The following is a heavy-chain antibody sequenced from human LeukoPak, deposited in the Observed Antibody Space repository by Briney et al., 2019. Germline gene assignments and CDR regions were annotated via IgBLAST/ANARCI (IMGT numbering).Heavy chain of an antibody. V-gene: IGHV4-34*01. D-gene: IGHD3-3*01. Sequence: SETLSLTCAVYGGSFSGYYWSWIRQPPGKGLEWIGEINHSGSTNYNPSLKSRVTISVDTSKNQFSLKLSSVTAADTAVYYCARADLTIFGVTAYYYYYYGMDVWGQGTTVTVSS. CDR3: ARADLTIFGVTAYYYYYYGMDV. CDR1: GGSFSGYY. CDR2: INHSGST. J-gene: IGHJ6*02.